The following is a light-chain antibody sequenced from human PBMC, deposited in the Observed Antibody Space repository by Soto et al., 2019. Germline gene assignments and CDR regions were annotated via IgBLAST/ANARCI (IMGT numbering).Light chain of an antibody. Sequence: EIGMSQSPAALSVSPGERVTLSCRASESISFNLAWYQQKPGQAPRLLIYIASTRAAGIPARFSGSGSGTELTLTISSLQYEDSAIYYCQQYNNWPSWTFGQGTKVDIK. CDR3: QQYNNWPSWT. CDR1: ESISFN. V-gene: IGKV3-15*01. J-gene: IGKJ1*01. CDR2: IAS.